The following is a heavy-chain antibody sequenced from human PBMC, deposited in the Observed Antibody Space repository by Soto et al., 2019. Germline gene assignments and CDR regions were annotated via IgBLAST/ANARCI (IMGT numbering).Heavy chain of an antibody. CDR3: ARRRRYCSSTTCFFDY. V-gene: IGHV4-30-4*01. J-gene: IGHJ4*02. CDR2: IYYSGST. CDR1: GGSISSGDYY. D-gene: IGHD2-2*01. Sequence: SETLSLTCTVSGGSISSGDYYWSWIRQPPGKGLEWIGYIYYSGSTSYNPSPKSRITMSLDTSKNQFSLKLSSVTAADTAVYYCARRRRYCSSTTCFFDYWGQGTLVTVSS.